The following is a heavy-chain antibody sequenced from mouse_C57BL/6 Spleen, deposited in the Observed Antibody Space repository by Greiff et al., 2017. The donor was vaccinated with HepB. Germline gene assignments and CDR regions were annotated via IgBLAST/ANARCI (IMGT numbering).Heavy chain of an antibody. J-gene: IGHJ1*03. CDR3: TRRHYYGSSYRYFEV. V-gene: IGHV1-15*01. D-gene: IGHD1-1*01. CDR2: IDPETGGT. CDR1: GYTFTDYE. Sequence: QVQLQQSGAELVRPGASVTLSCKASGYTFTDYEMHWVKQTPVHGLEWIGAIDPETGGTAYNQKFTGKAILTADKSSSTAYMELRSLTSEDSAVYYCTRRHYYGSSYRYFEVWGTGTTVTVSS.